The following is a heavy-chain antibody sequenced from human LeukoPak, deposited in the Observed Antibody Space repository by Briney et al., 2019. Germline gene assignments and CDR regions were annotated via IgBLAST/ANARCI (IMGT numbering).Heavy chain of an antibody. V-gene: IGHV4-30-4*08. D-gene: IGHD3-10*01. Sequence: SETLSLTCTVSAGSISSGEYYWSWIRQPPGKGLEWIGYIYYSGSTYYNPSLKSRVTISVDTSKNQFSLKLSSVTAADTAVYYCAREVLEVGELSSFDYWGQGTLVTVSS. CDR1: AGSISSGEYY. J-gene: IGHJ4*02. CDR2: IYYSGST. CDR3: AREVLEVGELSSFDY.